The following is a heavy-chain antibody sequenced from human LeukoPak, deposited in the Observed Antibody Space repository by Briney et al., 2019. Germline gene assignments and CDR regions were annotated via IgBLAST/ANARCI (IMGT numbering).Heavy chain of an antibody. J-gene: IGHJ6*01. V-gene: IGHV4-4*09. CDR1: GGSISGYY. Sequence: SETLSLTCAVSGGSISGYYWSWIRQPPGQRLEWMGYIYSSGSSNYNPSLQIRVPMSVDPSMTQFSLRLSSVTAADTAVYYCARFTYTTRPSDGCGKGTTVTVS. CDR2: IYSSGSS. D-gene: IGHD3-16*01. CDR3: ARFTYTTRPSDG.